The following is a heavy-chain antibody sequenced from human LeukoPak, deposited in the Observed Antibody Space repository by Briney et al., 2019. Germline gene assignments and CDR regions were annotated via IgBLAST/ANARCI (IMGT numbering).Heavy chain of an antibody. D-gene: IGHD3-10*01. CDR3: AKSGVRGVIICHNDY. CDR1: GFTFSSYA. Sequence: PGGSLRLSCAASGFTFSSYAMSWVRQAPGKGLEWVSAISGSGGSTYYADSVKGRFTISRDNSMNTLYLQMNSLRAEDTAVYYCAKSGVRGVIICHNDYWGQGTLVTVSS. CDR2: ISGSGGST. V-gene: IGHV3-23*01. J-gene: IGHJ4*02.